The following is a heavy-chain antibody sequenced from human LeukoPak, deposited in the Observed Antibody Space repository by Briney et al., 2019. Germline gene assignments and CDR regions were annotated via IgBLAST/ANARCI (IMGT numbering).Heavy chain of an antibody. CDR3: VKALSSTVTTKKKFDY. Sequence: PGGSLRLSCPASGFTFSTYAMHWVRQAPGKGLEYVSGISSNGGSTYYVDSVKDRLTISRDNSKNTLYLQMSSLRPEDTAIYYCVKALSSTVTTKKKFDYWGQGTLVTVSS. D-gene: IGHD4-17*01. CDR1: GFTFSTYA. J-gene: IGHJ4*02. V-gene: IGHV3-64D*06. CDR2: ISSNGGST.